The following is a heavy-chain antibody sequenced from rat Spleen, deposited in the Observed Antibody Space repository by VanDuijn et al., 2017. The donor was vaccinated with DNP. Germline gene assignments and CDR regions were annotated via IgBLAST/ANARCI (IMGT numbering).Heavy chain of an antibody. Sequence: QGQLKEAGPGRVQPSHTLSLTRTVAGFSLTSHSVHWFRQPPGKALEWMGVIWNNGGTRYNSVLKSRLSISKDTSKSQVFLKMNSLQTEDTATYYGARSPESSYIFYPWAYWGQGTLVTVSS. CDR3: ARSPESSYIFYPWAY. CDR1: GFSLTSHS. J-gene: IGHJ3*01. D-gene: IGHD1-2*01. CDR2: IWNNGGT. V-gene: IGHV2-41*01.